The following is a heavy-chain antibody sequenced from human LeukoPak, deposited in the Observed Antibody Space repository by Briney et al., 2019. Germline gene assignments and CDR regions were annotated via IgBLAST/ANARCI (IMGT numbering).Heavy chain of an antibody. CDR2: INHSGST. J-gene: IGHJ6*02. CDR1: GGSFSGYY. Sequence: PSETLSLTCAVYGGSFSGYYWSWIRQPPGKGLEWIGEINHSGSTNYNPSLKSRATISVDTSKNQFSLKLSSVTAADTAVYYCARGLRYCGGDCSYYYYYGMDVWGQGTTVTVSS. V-gene: IGHV4-34*01. D-gene: IGHD2-21*02. CDR3: ARGLRYCGGDCSYYYYYGMDV.